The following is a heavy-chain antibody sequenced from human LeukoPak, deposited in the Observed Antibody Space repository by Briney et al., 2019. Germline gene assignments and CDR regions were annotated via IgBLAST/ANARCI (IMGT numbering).Heavy chain of an antibody. Sequence: PSETLSLTCTVSGYSISSGYYWGWIRQPPGKGLEWIVSIYHGGSTKYNPSLKSRVTISMDTSKNQFFLKLSSVTAADTAVYYCARTIAAAGTPFFDYWGQGTLVTVSS. D-gene: IGHD6-13*01. J-gene: IGHJ4*02. CDR2: IYHGGST. CDR3: ARTIAAAGTPFFDY. CDR1: GYSISSGYY. V-gene: IGHV4-38-2*02.